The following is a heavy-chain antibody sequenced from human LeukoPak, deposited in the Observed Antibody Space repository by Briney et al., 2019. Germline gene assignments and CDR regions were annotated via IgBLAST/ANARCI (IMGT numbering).Heavy chain of an antibody. V-gene: IGHV3-33*01. CDR2: IWYDGSNK. CDR3: ARDPGYDSHFDY. Sequence: GGPLRLSCAVSGFTFSSSGMHWVRQAPGKGLEWVGVIWYDGSNKYYADSVKGRFTISRDNSKNTLYLQMNSLRAEDTAVYYCARDPGYDSHFDYWGQGTLVTVSS. D-gene: IGHD5-12*01. CDR1: GFTFSSSG. J-gene: IGHJ4*02.